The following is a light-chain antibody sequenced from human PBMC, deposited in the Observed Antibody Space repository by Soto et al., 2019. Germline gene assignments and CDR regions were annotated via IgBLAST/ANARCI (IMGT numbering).Light chain of an antibody. J-gene: IGKJ4*01. V-gene: IGKV1-39*01. Sequence: DIQMTQSPYSLSASVGYRVTITCRTSQSISRYLNWYQQKPGRAPKLLIYGASTLESGVPSRFSGSGSGTDFTLTINNLQPEDFASYFCQESYSTPLTFGGGTKVDIK. CDR1: QSISRY. CDR2: GAS. CDR3: QESYSTPLT.